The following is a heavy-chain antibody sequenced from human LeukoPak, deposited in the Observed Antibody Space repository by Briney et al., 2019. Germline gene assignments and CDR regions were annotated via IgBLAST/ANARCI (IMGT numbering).Heavy chain of an antibody. CDR3: ARYSGIYSYFDY. CDR2: IYGTGRS. V-gene: IGHV4-4*07. J-gene: IGHJ4*02. Sequence: SETLSLTCTVSGGSISSYYWSWIRQPAGKRLERIGRIYGTGRSNYTPSLKSRVTMSVDTSKNQFSLKLSSVTAADTAVYYCARYSGIYSYFDYWGQGSPVTVSS. D-gene: IGHD2-21*01. CDR1: GGSISSYY.